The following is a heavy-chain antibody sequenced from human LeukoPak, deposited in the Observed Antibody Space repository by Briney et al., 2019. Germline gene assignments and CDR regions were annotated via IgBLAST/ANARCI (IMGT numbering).Heavy chain of an antibody. V-gene: IGHV1-46*01. D-gene: IGHD3-3*01. J-gene: IGHJ6*02. CDR2: INPSGGST. CDR1: GGTFSSYA. Sequence: GSSVKVSCKASGGTFSSYAISWVRQDPGQGLEWMGIINPSGGSTSYAQKFQGRVTMTRDTSTSTVYMELSSLRSEDTAVYYCARTQGYYDFWSGYPNFYYYYGMDVWGQGTTVTVSS. CDR3: ARTQGYYDFWSGYPNFYYYYGMDV.